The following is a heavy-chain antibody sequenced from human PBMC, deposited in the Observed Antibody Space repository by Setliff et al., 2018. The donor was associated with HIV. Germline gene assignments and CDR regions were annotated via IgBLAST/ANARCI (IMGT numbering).Heavy chain of an antibody. Sequence: SETLSLTCAVSGGSISSHYWSWIRQPPGKGLEWIGYIYYSGSTKYNPSLKSRVTVSVDTSKNHFSLKLSSVTAADTSVYYCARRAPPTPWYDASWYWDNSLEIWGQGTMVT. J-gene: IGHJ3*02. CDR2: IYYSGST. V-gene: IGHV4-59*11. CDR3: ARRAPPTPWYDASWYWDNSLEI. D-gene: IGHD6-13*01. CDR1: GGSISSHY.